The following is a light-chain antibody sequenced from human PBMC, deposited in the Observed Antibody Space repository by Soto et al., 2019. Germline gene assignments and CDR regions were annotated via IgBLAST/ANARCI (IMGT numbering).Light chain of an antibody. CDR3: SSYTGSSTWV. CDR1: SSDVGGYNF. V-gene: IGLV2-14*01. CDR2: EVS. J-gene: IGLJ3*02. Sequence: QSALTQPASVSGSPGQSITISCTGTSSDVGGYNFVSWYQQHPGKAPKLMIHEVSTRPSGVSNRFYGSKSGNTASLTISGLQAEDEADYSCSSYTGSSTWVFGGGTKLTVL.